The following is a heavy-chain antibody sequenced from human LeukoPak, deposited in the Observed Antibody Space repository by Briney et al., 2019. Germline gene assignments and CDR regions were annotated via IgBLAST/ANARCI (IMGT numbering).Heavy chain of an antibody. D-gene: IGHD2-2*01. CDR2: KYYSGSA. CDR1: GVSVSDGRYY. CDR3: ATPYCSSISCLDVFNM. V-gene: IGHV4-31*03. Sequence: SRTLSLTCNVSGVSVSDGRYYWTWIRQHPGKGLEWIGYKYYSGSAKYNPSLKSRLTISIDTSKNQFSLQLSSVTAADTATYYCATPYCSSISCLDVFNMWGQGTRVTVPS. J-gene: IGHJ3*02.